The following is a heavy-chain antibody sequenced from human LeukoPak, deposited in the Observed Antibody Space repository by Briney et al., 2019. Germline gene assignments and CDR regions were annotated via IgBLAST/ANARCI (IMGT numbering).Heavy chain of an antibody. D-gene: IGHD2-8*02. CDR2: ISGSGNST. CDR3: AIVVEYVSNWVFDY. CDR1: GFTFSNYA. Sequence: GGSLRLSCASSGFTFSNYAMSLVRQAPGKGLELVSGISGSGNSTYYADSVKGRFTITRDNSKTTLHLQINSLRADNTAEYHCAIVVEYVSNWVFDYWGQGTLVTVSS. J-gene: IGHJ4*02. V-gene: IGHV3-23*01.